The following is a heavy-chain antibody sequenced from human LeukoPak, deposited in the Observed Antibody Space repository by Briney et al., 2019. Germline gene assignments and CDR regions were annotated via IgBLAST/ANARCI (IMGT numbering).Heavy chain of an antibody. CDR2: ISGSGGST. CDR3: ATQPYGDRFDY. D-gene: IGHD4-17*01. CDR1: GFTISSYG. J-gene: IGHJ4*02. Sequence: PGGSLRLSCAASGFTISSYGMHWVRQAPGKGLEWVSGISGSGGSTYYADSVKGRFTISRDNSKNTLYLQMNSLRAEDTAVYYCATQPYGDRFDYWGQGTLVTVSS. V-gene: IGHV3-23*01.